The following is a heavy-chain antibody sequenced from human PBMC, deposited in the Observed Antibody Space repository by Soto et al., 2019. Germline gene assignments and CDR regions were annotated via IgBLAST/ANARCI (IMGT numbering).Heavy chain of an antibody. CDR3: ARGSSDIVVVVAADNWFDP. CDR2: INHSGST. D-gene: IGHD2-15*01. V-gene: IGHV4-34*01. J-gene: IGHJ5*02. CDR1: GGSFSGYY. Sequence: SETLSLPCAVYGGSFSGYYWSWIRQTPGKGLEWIGEINHSGSTNYNPSLKSRVTISEDTSKNQFSLKLSSVTAADTAVYYCARGSSDIVVVVAADNWFDPWGQGTLVTVSS.